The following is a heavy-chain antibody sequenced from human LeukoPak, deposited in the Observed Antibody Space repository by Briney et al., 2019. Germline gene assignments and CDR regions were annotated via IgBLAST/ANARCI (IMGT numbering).Heavy chain of an antibody. J-gene: IGHJ4*02. CDR2: INEDGSEI. D-gene: IGHD1-26*01. V-gene: IGHV3-7*05. CDR1: GFTFSHYW. Sequence: GGSLRHSCAASGFTFSHYWMGWVRQAPGRGLEWVANINEDGSEIYYVDSLKGRFTISRDNAKNSLYLQMNSLRAEDTAVYYCAKHGKYNFDHWGQGALVTVSS. CDR3: AKHGKYNFDH.